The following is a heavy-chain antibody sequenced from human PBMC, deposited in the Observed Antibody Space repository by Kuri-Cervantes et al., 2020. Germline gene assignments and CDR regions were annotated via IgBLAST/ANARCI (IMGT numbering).Heavy chain of an antibody. J-gene: IGHJ4*02. CDR2: ISSSGSTI. CDR3: ARGTTIFGVVIIPFDY. V-gene: IGHV3-48*03. CDR1: GFTFSSYE. D-gene: IGHD3-3*01. Sequence: GEFLKISCAASGFTFSSYEMNWVRQAPGKGLEWVSYISSSGSTIYYADSVKGRFTISRDNAKNSLYLQMNSLRAEDTAVYYCARGTTIFGVVIIPFDYWGQGTLVTVSS.